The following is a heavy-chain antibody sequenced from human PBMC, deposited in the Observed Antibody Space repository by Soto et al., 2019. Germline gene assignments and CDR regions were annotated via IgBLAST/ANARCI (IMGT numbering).Heavy chain of an antibody. CDR1: GFTFSSYW. CDR2: IKQDGSEK. Sequence: GGSLRLSCAASGFTFSSYWMHWVRQAPGKGLEWVARIKQDGSEKFYVDSVKGRFTISRDNADMSLYLQVNSLRAEDTAVYYCARGTTSGANYFDSWGQGSLVTVSS. V-gene: IGHV3-7*03. D-gene: IGHD3-10*01. CDR3: ARGTTSGANYFDS. J-gene: IGHJ4*02.